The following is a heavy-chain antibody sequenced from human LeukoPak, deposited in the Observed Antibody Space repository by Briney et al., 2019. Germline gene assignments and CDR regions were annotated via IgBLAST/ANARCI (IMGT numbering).Heavy chain of an antibody. J-gene: IGHJ5*02. CDR1: GYTFTSYY. D-gene: IGHD3-10*01. V-gene: IGHV1-46*01. CDR2: INPSGGST. CDR3: ARTTYGSGSYYNVSNWFDP. Sequence: ASVTVSCKASGYTFTSYYMHWVRQAPGQGLEWMGIINPSGGSTSYAQKFQGRVTMTRDMSTSTVYMELSSLRSEDTAVYYCARTTYGSGSYYNVSNWFDPWGQGTLVTVSS.